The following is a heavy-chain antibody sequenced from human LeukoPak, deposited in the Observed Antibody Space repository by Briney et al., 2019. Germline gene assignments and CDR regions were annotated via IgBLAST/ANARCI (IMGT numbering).Heavy chain of an antibody. CDR2: ISYSGST. J-gene: IGHJ4*02. D-gene: IGHD5-12*01. CDR1: GGSISSYY. V-gene: IGHV4-59*01. Sequence: SETPSLTCTVSGGSISSYYWNWIRQPPGKGLEWIGYISYSGSTNYNPSLKSRVTISVDTSKNQFSLKLSSVTAADTAVYYCARDSSGYAYYFDYWGQGTLLTVSS. CDR3: ARDSSGYAYYFDY.